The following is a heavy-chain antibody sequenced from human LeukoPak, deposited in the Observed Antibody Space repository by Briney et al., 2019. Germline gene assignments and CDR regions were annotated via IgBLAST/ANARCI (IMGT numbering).Heavy chain of an antibody. Sequence: SETLSLTCTVSGGSISSYYWSWIRQPAGMGLEWIGRIYTSGSTNYNPSLKSRVTMSVDTSKNQFSLKLSSVTAADTAVYYCARDSFLGSWFDPWGQGTLVTVSS. CDR3: ARDSFLGSWFDP. J-gene: IGHJ5*02. CDR2: IYTSGST. CDR1: GGSISSYY. D-gene: IGHD2/OR15-2a*01. V-gene: IGHV4-4*07.